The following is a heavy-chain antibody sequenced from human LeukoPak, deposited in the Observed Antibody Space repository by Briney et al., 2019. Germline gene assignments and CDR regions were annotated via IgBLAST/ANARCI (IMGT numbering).Heavy chain of an antibody. CDR1: GFTFSNYW. CDR3: AKVAEPGGNSGFDY. J-gene: IGHJ4*02. V-gene: IGHV3-74*01. Sequence: GGSLRLSCAASGFTFSNYWMHWVRQAPGKGLVWVSSINSDGSGTNYADSVKGRFTISRDNSKNTLYLQMNSLRAEDTAVYYCAKVAEPGGNSGFDYWGQGTLVTVSS. CDR2: INSDGSGT. D-gene: IGHD2-21*02.